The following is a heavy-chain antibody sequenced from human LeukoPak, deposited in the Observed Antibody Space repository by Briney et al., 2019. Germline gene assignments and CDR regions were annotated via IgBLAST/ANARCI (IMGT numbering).Heavy chain of an antibody. CDR2: ISSSSSYT. CDR1: GFTFSDYY. D-gene: IGHD3-22*01. V-gene: IGHV3-11*05. Sequence: EGSLRLSCAASGFTFSDYYMSWIRQAPGKGLEWVSYISSSSSYTNYADSVKGRFTISRDNAKNSLYLQMNSLRTEDTAVYYCARDYFDGSAFYSYFDLWGRGTLLTVSS. J-gene: IGHJ2*01. CDR3: ARDYFDGSAFYSYFDL.